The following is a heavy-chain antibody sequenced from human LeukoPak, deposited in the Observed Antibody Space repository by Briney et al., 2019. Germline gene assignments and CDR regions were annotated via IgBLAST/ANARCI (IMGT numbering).Heavy chain of an antibody. CDR1: GGSISSYY. CDR3: AGAGYKWAHGFDP. D-gene: IGHD1-20*01. Sequence: SETLSLTCTVSGGSISSYYWSWTRQPPKKGLEWIGYIYYSGSANYNPSLKSRVTISVDTSKNQFSLKLSSVTAADTAVYYCAGAGYKWAHGFDPWGQGTLVTVSS. CDR2: IYYSGSA. J-gene: IGHJ5*02. V-gene: IGHV4-59*01.